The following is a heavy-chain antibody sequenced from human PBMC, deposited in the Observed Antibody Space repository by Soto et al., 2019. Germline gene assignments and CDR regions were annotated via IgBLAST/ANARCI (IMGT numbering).Heavy chain of an antibody. V-gene: IGHV3-11*01. CDR1: EFTYSDCY. D-gene: IGHD2-8*01. J-gene: IGHJ4*02. CDR2: ISSRSSTI. CDR3: ASGTNGAFFVY. Sequence: PGGSLRLSCAASEFTYSDCYMSWIRQAPGKGLEWVSYISSRSSTIFYADSVKGRFTISRDNVKNSLYLQMNSLRAEDTAVYYCASGTNGAFFVYWGQGILVTVS.